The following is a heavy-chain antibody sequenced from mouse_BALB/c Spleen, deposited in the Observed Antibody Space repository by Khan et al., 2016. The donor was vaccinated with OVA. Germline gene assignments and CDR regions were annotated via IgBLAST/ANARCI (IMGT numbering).Heavy chain of an antibody. V-gene: IGHV2-6-4*01. D-gene: IGHD2-14*01. J-gene: IGHJ4*01. CDR1: GFSLSRYN. Sequence: QVQLKESGPGLVAPSQSLSITCTVSGFSLSRYNINWVRQPPGKGLEWLGMIWGGGGTDYNSTLKSRLNISKDNSKSQVFLKMNSLQTDDTAMYYCARAYYRSDVYNAMDYWGQGTSVTVSA. CDR3: ARAYYRSDVYNAMDY. CDR2: IWGGGGT.